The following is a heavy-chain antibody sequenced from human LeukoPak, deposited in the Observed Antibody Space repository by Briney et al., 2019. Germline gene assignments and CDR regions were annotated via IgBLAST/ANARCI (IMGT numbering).Heavy chain of an antibody. D-gene: IGHD3-10*01. CDR1: GFTFSSYW. J-gene: IGHJ5*01. CDR2: IESNGLT. V-gene: IGHV3-74*01. CDR3: ARAATYFYGSVSYDWFES. Sequence: GGSLKLSCEASGFTFSSYWMHWVRQIPGKGLMWVSRIESNGLTLYADSVRDRFTISRDNGKNTIYLQMNSLRVDDTAIYYCARAATYFYGSVSYDWFESWGQGTLVTVSS.